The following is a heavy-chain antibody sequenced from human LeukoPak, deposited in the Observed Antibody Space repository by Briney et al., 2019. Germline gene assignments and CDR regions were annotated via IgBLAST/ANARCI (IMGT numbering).Heavy chain of an antibody. V-gene: IGHV4-30-2*01. CDR2: IYHSGST. J-gene: IGHJ5*02. D-gene: IGHD6-13*01. Sequence: SQTLSLTCAVSGGSISSGGYSWSWIRQPPGKGLEWIGYIYHSGSTYYNPSLKSRVTISVDRSKNQFSLKLSSVTAADTAVYYCARAGIAAAGTHKFDPWGQGTLVTVSS. CDR3: ARAGIAAAGTHKFDP. CDR1: GGSISSGGYS.